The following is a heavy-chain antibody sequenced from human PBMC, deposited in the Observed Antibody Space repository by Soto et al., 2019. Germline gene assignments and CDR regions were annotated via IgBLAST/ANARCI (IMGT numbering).Heavy chain of an antibody. J-gene: IGHJ4*01. CDR1: GFTFDDYA. Sequence: AVGSLRLSCAASGFTFDDYAMHWVRQAPGKGLEWVSGISWNSGSIGYADSVKGRFTISRDNAKNSLYLQMNSLRAEDTALYYCAKDGYYGSWGRGTLVTVSS. CDR3: AKDGYYGS. CDR2: ISWNSGSI. D-gene: IGHD3-22*01. V-gene: IGHV3-9*01.